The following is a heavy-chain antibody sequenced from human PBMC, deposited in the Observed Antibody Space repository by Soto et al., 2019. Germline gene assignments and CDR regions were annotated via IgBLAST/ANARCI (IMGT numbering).Heavy chain of an antibody. CDR2: IIPIFGTA. CDR3: ARGAVIIASNWFDP. CDR1: GGTFSSYA. J-gene: IGHJ5*02. Sequence: QVQLVQSGAEVKKPGSSVKVSCKASGGTFSSYAISWVRQAPGKGLEWMGGIIPIFGTANYAQKFQGRVTITADETTSTAYMELSSLRSEDTAVYYCARGAVIIASNWFDPWGQGTLVTVSS. V-gene: IGHV1-69*01. D-gene: IGHD3-16*02.